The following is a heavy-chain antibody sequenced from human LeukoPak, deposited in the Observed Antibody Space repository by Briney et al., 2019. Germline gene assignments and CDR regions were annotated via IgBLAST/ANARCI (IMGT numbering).Heavy chain of an antibody. CDR3: AKDIHVGSNSVLDS. CDR1: GFTFDDYA. CDR2: ITWDGDST. V-gene: IGHV3-43*01. J-gene: IGHJ4*02. D-gene: IGHD6-13*01. Sequence: GGSLRLSRAASGFTFDDYAMHWVRQAPGKGLEWVSLITWDGDSTYYADPVKGRFTISRDDSKNSLYLQMNSLRSEDTALYYCAKDIHVGSNSVLDSWGQGTLVTVSS.